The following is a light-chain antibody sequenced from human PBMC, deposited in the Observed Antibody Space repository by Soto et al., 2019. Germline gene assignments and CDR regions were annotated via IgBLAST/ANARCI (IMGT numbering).Light chain of an antibody. CDR2: XXX. Sequence: DIQMTQSPSSLSASVGDXVTXXXXXXQGIRNDLGWYQQKPGKAPKXXXXXXXXLQSGVPSRFSGSGSGTEFILTISSLQPEDSATYYCLQHHSFPRTFGQGTKVDIK. V-gene: IGKV1-17*01. J-gene: IGKJ1*01. CDR3: LQHHSFPRT. CDR1: QGIRND.